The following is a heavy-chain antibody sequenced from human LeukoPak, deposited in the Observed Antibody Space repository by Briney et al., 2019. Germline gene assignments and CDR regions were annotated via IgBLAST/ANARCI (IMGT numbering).Heavy chain of an antibody. CDR2: IYYSGST. V-gene: IGHV4-30-4*01. CDR3: ASGGWLRSQLDY. Sequence: PSETLSLTCTVSGGSISSRDYYWSWIRQPPGKGLEWIGYIYYSGSTYYNPSLKSRVTISVDTSKNQFSLKLSSVTAADTAVYYCASGGWLRSQLDYWGQGTLVTVSS. J-gene: IGHJ4*02. CDR1: GGSISSRDYY. D-gene: IGHD5-12*01.